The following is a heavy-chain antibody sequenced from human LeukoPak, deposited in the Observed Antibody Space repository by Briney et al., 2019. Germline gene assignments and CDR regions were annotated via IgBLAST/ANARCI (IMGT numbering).Heavy chain of an antibody. Sequence: PGGSLRLSCAASGFTFSSYAMSWVRQAPGKGLEWVSVISGGGDSTYYTDSVKGRFTISRDNSKNTLYLQMNSLRAEDTAVYYCAKVSDRERGYFDYWGQGTLVTVSS. CDR2: ISGGGDST. V-gene: IGHV3-23*01. CDR3: AKVSDRERGYFDY. J-gene: IGHJ4*02. D-gene: IGHD1-26*01. CDR1: GFTFSSYA.